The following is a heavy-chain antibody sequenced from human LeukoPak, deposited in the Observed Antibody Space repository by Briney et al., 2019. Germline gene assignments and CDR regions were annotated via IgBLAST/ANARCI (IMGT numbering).Heavy chain of an antibody. D-gene: IGHD3-10*02. CDR2: AGWAGGTT. V-gene: IGHV3-43*01. CDR1: GFNFDRYT. Sequence: PGGSLRLSCATSGFNFDRYTIHWVCQAPGKGLEWVSLAGWAGGTTFYSDSVRGRFTISRDSGRKSVYLQMNSLTTDDTALYFCAKELDTMFFDYWGQGALVTVSS. J-gene: IGHJ4*02. CDR3: AKELDTMFFDY.